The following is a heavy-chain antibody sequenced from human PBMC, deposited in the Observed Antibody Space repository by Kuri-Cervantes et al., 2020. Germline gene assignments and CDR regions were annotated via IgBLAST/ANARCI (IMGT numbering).Heavy chain of an antibody. CDR1: GFTFSNAW. V-gene: IGHV3-15*01. CDR3: TTEFYYDSGSYYGDY. D-gene: IGHD3-10*01. J-gene: IGHJ4*02. Sequence: GESLKISCAASGFTFSNAWMSWVRQAPGKGLEWVGRIKSKTDGGTTDCAAPVKGRFTISRDDSKNTLYLQMNSLKTEDTAVYYCTTEFYYDSGSYYGDYWGQGTLVTVSS. CDR2: IKSKTDGGTT.